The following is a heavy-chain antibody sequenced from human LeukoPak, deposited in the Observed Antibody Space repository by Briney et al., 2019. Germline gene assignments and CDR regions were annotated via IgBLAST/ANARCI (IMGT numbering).Heavy chain of an antibody. CDR1: GGTFSSYA. D-gene: IGHD6-19*01. V-gene: IGHV1-69*13. CDR3: ARSSSGWYLPDY. CDR2: IIPIFGTA. Sequence: ASVKVSCKASGGTFSSYAISWVRQAPGQGLEWMGGIIPIFGTANYAQKFQGRVTITADDSTITAYMELSSLRSEDTAVYYCARSSSGWYLPDYWGQGTLVTVSS. J-gene: IGHJ4*02.